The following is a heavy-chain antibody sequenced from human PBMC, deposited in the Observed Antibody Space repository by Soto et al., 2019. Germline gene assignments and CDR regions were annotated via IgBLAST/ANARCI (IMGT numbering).Heavy chain of an antibody. J-gene: IGHJ4*02. V-gene: IGHV4-34*01. CDR1: GASFRGYL. Sequence: QVQLHQWGAGLLKPSETLSLTCGVYGASFRGYLWSWIRQPPGKGLEWIGEISHSGSTDYNPSLKCRLTISVDASKNQFSLKVSSVTAADTAVYYCARWWLGGYDSYFDYWGQGALVTVSS. CDR3: ARWWLGGYDSYFDY. D-gene: IGHD5-12*01. CDR2: ISHSGST.